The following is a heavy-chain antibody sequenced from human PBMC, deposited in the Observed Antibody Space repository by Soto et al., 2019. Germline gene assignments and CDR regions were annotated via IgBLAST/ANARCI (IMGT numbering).Heavy chain of an antibody. D-gene: IGHD2-21*01. J-gene: IGHJ4*02. CDR2: IIPKLGSA. Sequence: SVNVSCKASGGGNLRDYRTTWVRRAPGQGLEWMGGIIPKLGSANYAQNVQGRVTVTADESTNTVYMELRSLRSDDTAVYYGARGGDGYNFGAGYWGQGTPGTVSS. CDR3: ARGGDGYNFGAGY. V-gene: IGHV1-69*13. CDR1: GGGNLRDYR.